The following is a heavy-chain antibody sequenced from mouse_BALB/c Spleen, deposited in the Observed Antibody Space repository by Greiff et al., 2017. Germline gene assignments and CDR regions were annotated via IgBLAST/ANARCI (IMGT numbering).Heavy chain of an antibody. CDR1: GFTFSDYY. V-gene: IGHV5-4*02. Sequence: VKLVESGGGLVKPGGSLKLSCAASGFTFSDYYMYWVRQTPEKRLEWVATISDGGSYTYYPDSVKGRFTISRDNAKNNLYLQMSSLKSEDTAMYYCARDGHYYGFDYWGQGTTLTVSS. D-gene: IGHD1-1*01. J-gene: IGHJ2*01. CDR2: ISDGGSYT. CDR3: ARDGHYYGFDY.